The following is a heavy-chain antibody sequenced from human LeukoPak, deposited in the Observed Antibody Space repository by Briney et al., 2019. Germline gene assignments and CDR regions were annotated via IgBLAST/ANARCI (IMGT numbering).Heavy chain of an antibody. J-gene: IGHJ4*02. CDR3: ARAGYSYGNYYFDY. CDR2: IIPILGIA. Sequence: ASVKVSCKASGGTFSSYAISWVRQAPGQGLEWMGRIIPILGIANYAQKFQGRVTITADKSTSTAYMELSSLRSEDTAVYYCARAGYSYGNYYFDYWGQGTLVTISS. CDR1: GGTFSSYA. D-gene: IGHD5-18*01. V-gene: IGHV1-69*04.